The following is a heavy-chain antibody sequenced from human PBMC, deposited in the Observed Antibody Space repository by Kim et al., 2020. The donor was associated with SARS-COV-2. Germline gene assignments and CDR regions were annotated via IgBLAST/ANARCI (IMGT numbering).Heavy chain of an antibody. D-gene: IGHD1-1*01. CDR3: AREGIRMPTNPFDY. J-gene: IGHJ4*02. CDR1: GSTFSSYT. Sequence: SVKVSCKASGSTFSSYTISWVRQAPGQGLEWMGGIIHIFGTAIYAQKFQGRLTITADESTSTTYMELSSLRSEDTAVYYCAREGIRMPTNPFDYWGQGTLVTVSS. CDR2: IIHIFGTA. V-gene: IGHV1-69*13.